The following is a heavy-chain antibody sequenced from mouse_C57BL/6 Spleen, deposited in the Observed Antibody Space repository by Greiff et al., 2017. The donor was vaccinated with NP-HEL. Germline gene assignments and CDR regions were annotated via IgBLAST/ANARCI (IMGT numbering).Heavy chain of an antibody. J-gene: IGHJ2*01. D-gene: IGHD1-1*01. CDR2: ISDGGSYT. V-gene: IGHV5-4*03. Sequence: EVKVVESGGGLVKPGGSLKLSCAASGFTFSSYAMSWVRQTPEKRLEWVATISDGGSYTYYPDNVKGRFTISRDNAKNNLYLQMSHLKSEDTAMYYCARAVFITTVVAGFDYWGQGTTLTVSS. CDR1: GFTFSSYA. CDR3: ARAVFITTVVAGFDY.